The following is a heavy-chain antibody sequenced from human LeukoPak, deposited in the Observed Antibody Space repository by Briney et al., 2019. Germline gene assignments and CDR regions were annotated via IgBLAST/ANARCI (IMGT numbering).Heavy chain of an antibody. CDR2: ISAYNGNT. CDR3: ARDFYGDYIRGP. D-gene: IGHD4-17*01. CDR1: GYTFTGYG. J-gene: IGHJ5*02. Sequence: ASVKVSCTASGYTFTGYGISWARQAPGQGLEWMGWISAYNGNTNYAQKLQGRVTMTTDTSTSTAYMELRSLRSDDTAVYYCARDFYGDYIRGPWGQGTLVTVST. V-gene: IGHV1-18*01.